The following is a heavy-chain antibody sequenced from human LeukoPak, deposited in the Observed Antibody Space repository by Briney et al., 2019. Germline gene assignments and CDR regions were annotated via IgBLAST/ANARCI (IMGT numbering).Heavy chain of an antibody. CDR3: AREYGSGMFDY. Sequence: SETLSLTCTVSGGSISSYYWSWIRQPPGKGLEWVGYIYYSGSTNYNPSLKSGVTISVDTSKNQFSLKLSSVTAAATAVYYCAREYGSGMFDYWGQGTLVTVSS. V-gene: IGHV4-59*01. CDR2: IYYSGST. CDR1: GGSISSYY. D-gene: IGHD3-10*01. J-gene: IGHJ4*02.